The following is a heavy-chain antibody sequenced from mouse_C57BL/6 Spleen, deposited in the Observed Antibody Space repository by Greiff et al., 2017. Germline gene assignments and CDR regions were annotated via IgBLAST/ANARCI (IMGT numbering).Heavy chain of an antibody. CDR1: GYTFTDYY. Sequence: VHLVESGAELVRPGASVKLSCKASGYTFTDYYINWVKQRPGQGLEWIARIYPGSGNTYYNEKFKGKATLTAEKSSSTAYMQLSSLTSEDSAVYFCARSTGFDYWGQGTTLTVSS. V-gene: IGHV1-76*01. J-gene: IGHJ2*01. D-gene: IGHD4-1*02. CDR2: IYPGSGNT. CDR3: ARSTGFDY.